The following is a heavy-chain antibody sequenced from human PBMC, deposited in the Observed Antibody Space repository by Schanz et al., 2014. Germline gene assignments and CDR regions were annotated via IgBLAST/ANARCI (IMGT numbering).Heavy chain of an antibody. CDR1: GGTFSSFG. Sequence: VQLEQSGAEVKKPGSSVKVSCKASGGTFSSFGINWVRQAPGQGLEWMGRIVPIAGITNYAQRFQGRVTITADKSTSTASMELSSLRSEDTAVYYCARGPSQGYSYGHNIGAYYYGMDVWGQGTTVTVSS. V-gene: IGHV1-69*04. CDR2: IVPIAGIT. CDR3: ARGPSQGYSYGHNIGAYYYGMDV. J-gene: IGHJ6*01. D-gene: IGHD5-18*01.